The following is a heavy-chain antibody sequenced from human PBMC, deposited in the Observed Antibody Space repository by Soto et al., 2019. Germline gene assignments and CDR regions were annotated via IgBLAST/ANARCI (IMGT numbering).Heavy chain of an antibody. CDR1: GEALGSGQSY. J-gene: IGHJ6*02. CDR3: AKGRSDSAGSSFGRRMDV. CDR2: TFVTGAT. D-gene: IGHD3-10*01. Sequence: QVQLQESGPGLVKSSETLSLICFVSGEALGSGQSYWNWIRQAPGKGLEWIGQTFVTGATKYSASLKSRVTMAVATSKSQISLTLTSVTAADSATYFCAKGRSDSAGSSFGRRMDVWGQGTTVTVSS. V-gene: IGHV4-61*01.